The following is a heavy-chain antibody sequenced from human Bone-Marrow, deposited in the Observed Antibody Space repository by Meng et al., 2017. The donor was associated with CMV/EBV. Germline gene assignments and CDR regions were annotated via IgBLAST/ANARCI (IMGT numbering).Heavy chain of an antibody. Sequence: ASVKVSCKASGYTFTDYYMHWVRQAPGQGLEWMGWINPNSGGTNYAQKFQGRVTMTRDTSISTAYMELSRLRSDDTAVYYCARAYYDFWSGSPPNYWGQGKLVNVYS. CDR1: GYTFTDYY. J-gene: IGHJ4*02. CDR3: ARAYYDFWSGSPPNY. V-gene: IGHV1-2*02. D-gene: IGHD3-3*01. CDR2: INPNSGGT.